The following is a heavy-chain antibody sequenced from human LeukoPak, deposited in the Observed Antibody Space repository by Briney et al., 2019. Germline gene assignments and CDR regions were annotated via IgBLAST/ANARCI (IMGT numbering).Heavy chain of an antibody. CDR1: GGSISSYY. Sequence: SETLSLTCTVSGGSISSYYWSWIRQPPGKGLEWIGYIYYSGTTNYNPSLQSRVTISLDTSKNQFSLKLSSVTAADTAVYYCARRPSNTRDWYFDFWGHGTLVTVSS. V-gene: IGHV4-59*08. J-gene: IGHJ2*01. D-gene: IGHD3-10*01. CDR3: ARRPSNTRDWYFDF. CDR2: IYYSGTT.